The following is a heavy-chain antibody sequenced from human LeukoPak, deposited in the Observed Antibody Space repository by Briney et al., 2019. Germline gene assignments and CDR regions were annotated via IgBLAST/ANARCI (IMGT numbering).Heavy chain of an antibody. J-gene: IGHJ3*02. CDR3: AREVDTAMVTHGAFDI. Sequence: GGSLRLSCAASGFTFSSYWMSWVRQAPGKGLEWVANIKQDGSEKYYVDSVKGRFTISRDNSKNTLYLQMNSLRAEDTAVYYCAREVDTAMVTHGAFDIWGQGTMVTVSS. CDR1: GFTFSSYW. CDR2: IKQDGSEK. V-gene: IGHV3-7*01. D-gene: IGHD5-18*01.